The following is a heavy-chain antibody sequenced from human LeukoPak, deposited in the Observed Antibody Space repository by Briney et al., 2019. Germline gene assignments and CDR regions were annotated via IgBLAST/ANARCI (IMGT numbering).Heavy chain of an antibody. D-gene: IGHD3-10*01. CDR2: IYYSGST. CDR3: AAISDTMVRGVLPFDY. V-gene: IGHV4-59*08. Sequence: SETLSLTCAVYGGSFSGYYWSWTRQPPGKGLEWIGYIYYSGSTNYNTSLKSRVTISVDTSKNQFSLKLSSVTAADTAVYYCAAISDTMVRGVLPFDYWGQGTLVTVSS. CDR1: GGSFSGYY. J-gene: IGHJ4*02.